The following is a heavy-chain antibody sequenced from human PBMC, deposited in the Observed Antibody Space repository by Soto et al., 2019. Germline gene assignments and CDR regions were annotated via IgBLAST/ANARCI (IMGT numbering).Heavy chain of an antibody. D-gene: IGHD1-26*01. CDR1: GFTFSSYA. CDR3: ARAPGSWHLYYFDY. V-gene: IGHV3-30-3*01. CDR2: ISYDGSNK. J-gene: IGHJ4*02. Sequence: QVQQVESGGGVVQPGSSLRLSCAASGFTFSSYAMHWVRQAPGKGLEWVAVISYDGSNKYYADSVKGRFTISRDNSKNTLYLQMNSLRAEDTAVYYCARAPGSWHLYYFDYWGQGTLVTVSS.